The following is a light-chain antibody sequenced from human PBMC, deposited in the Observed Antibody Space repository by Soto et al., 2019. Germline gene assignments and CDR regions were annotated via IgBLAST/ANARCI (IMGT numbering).Light chain of an antibody. V-gene: IGKV1-39*01. CDR3: QQSYITPYT. Sequence: EIQMTQSPSSLSVSVGDRVTITCRASQRISNYLNWYQQKPGKAPKLQIYASSNLQSGVPSRFSGSGSGTDFTLTISSLQPEDFATYYCQQSYITPYTFGQGTKLEI. CDR2: ASS. CDR1: QRISNY. J-gene: IGKJ2*01.